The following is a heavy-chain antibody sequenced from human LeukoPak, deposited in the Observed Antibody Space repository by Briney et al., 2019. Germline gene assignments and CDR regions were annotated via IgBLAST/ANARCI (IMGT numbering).Heavy chain of an antibody. CDR3: AKDLYGSGSYPDY. V-gene: IGHV1-69*04. D-gene: IGHD3-10*01. Sequence: GASVKVSCKASGGTLNSYTINWVRQAPGEGLEWMGTIIPAFGIPNYAQRFKDRVTITADKSTSTAYMELSSLRAEDTAVYYCAKDLYGSGSYPDYWGQGTLVTVSS. CDR2: IIPAFGIP. CDR1: GGTLNSYT. J-gene: IGHJ4*02.